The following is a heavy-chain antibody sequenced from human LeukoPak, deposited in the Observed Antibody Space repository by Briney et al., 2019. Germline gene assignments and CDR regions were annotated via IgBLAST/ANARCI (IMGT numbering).Heavy chain of an antibody. D-gene: IGHD3-22*01. CDR1: GYTFTGYY. CDR2: INPNSGGT. Sequence: GASVKVSCKASGYTFTGYYMHWVRQAPGQGLEWMGRINPNSGGTSHAQKFQGRVTMPRDPSISTAYMELSRLRSDDTAVYYCARDRNYYDSTDLDYWGQGTLVTVSS. CDR3: ARDRNYYDSTDLDY. J-gene: IGHJ4*02. V-gene: IGHV1-2*06.